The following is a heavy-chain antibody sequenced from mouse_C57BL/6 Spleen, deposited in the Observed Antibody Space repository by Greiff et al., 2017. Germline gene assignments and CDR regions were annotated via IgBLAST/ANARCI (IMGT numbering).Heavy chain of an antibody. V-gene: IGHV5-17*01. CDR3: ATYYSNYVRYAMDY. Sequence: EVKVEESGGGLVKPGGSLKLSCAASGFTFSDYGMHWVRQAPEKGLEWVAYISSGSSTIYYADTVKGRFTISRDNAKNTLFLQMTSLRSEDTAMYYCATYYSNYVRYAMDYWGQGTSVTVSS. CDR2: ISSGSSTI. CDR1: GFTFSDYG. J-gene: IGHJ4*01. D-gene: IGHD2-5*01.